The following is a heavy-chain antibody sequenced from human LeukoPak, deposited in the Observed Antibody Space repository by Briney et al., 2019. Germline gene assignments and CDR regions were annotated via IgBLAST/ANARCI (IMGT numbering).Heavy chain of an antibody. D-gene: IGHD3-10*01. CDR1: GGSISSTSYY. CDR2: IYYSWDT. J-gene: IGHJ6*03. Sequence: SETLSLTCTVSGGSISSTSYYWGWIRQPPGKGLEWIGSIYYSWDTYYNPSLKSRVTISVDTSKNQFSLKLSSVTAADTAVYYCARFGGPMVRGPTKKYYYYYMDVWGKGTTVTISS. V-gene: IGHV4-39*07. CDR3: ARFGGPMVRGPTKKYYYYYMDV.